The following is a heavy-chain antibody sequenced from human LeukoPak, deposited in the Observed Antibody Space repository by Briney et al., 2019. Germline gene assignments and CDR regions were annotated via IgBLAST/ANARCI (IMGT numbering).Heavy chain of an antibody. CDR2: IYYSRST. D-gene: IGHD2-2*03. J-gene: IGHJ4*02. CDR3: ARGSSFDGYCAPGACQAGYYDM. CDR1: GGSISSSSYY. Sequence: SDTLSLTCTVSGGSISSSSYYGCWIRQPPGNGVEWIGSIYYSRSTYYNPSLKRLVTISVDASEHQFSLKLGSVTAAVTAVYFCARGSSFDGYCAPGACQAGYYDMWGQGTPVTVSS. V-gene: IGHV4-39*01.